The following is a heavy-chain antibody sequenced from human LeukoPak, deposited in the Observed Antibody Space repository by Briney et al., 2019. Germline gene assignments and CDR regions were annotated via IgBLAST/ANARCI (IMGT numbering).Heavy chain of an antibody. D-gene: IGHD5-18*01. Sequence: PGRSLRLSCAASGFTFSSYAMHWVRQAPGKGLEWVAVISYDGSNKYYADSVKGRFTISRDNSKNTLYLQMNSLRAEDTAVYYCARRNYYTAMGTYYYYMDVWGKGTTVTVSS. V-gene: IGHV3-30*04. J-gene: IGHJ6*03. CDR1: GFTFSSYA. CDR2: ISYDGSNK. CDR3: ARRNYYTAMGTYYYYMDV.